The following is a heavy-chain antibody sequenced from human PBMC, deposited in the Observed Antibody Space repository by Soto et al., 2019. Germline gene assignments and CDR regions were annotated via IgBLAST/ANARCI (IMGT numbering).Heavy chain of an antibody. D-gene: IGHD3-22*01. J-gene: IGHJ6*02. CDR2: INHSGST. V-gene: IGHV4-34*01. CDR3: ARGPYYYESSGYYYYYYGLDV. Sequence: WTWLRQPPGKGLEWIGEINHSGSTNYNPSLKSRVTISIDTSKNQFSLKLSSVTAADTAVYYCARGPYYYESSGYYYYYYGLDVWGQGTTVTVYS.